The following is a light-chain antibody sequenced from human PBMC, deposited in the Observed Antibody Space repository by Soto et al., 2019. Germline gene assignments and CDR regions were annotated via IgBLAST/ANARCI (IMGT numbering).Light chain of an antibody. CDR1: SSDVGAYDY. V-gene: IGLV2-14*01. Sequence: QSVLTQAASVSGSPGQSITISCTGTSSDVGAYDYVTWYQQHPGKAPKVMIYKVSNRPSGVSNRFSGSKSGNTASLTISGLQAEDEADYYCISYTTGSLVVFGGGTQLTVL. CDR2: KVS. J-gene: IGLJ2*01. CDR3: ISYTTGSLVV.